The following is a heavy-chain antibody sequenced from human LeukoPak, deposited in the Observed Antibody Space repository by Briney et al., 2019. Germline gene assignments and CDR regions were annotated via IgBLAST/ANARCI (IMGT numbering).Heavy chain of an antibody. CDR2: ISSSSSGIHYS. CDR3: ARDTLRSFDY. CDR1: GFAFSTYS. D-gene: IGHD2/OR15-2a*01. V-gene: IGHV3-48*01. Sequence: GGSLRLSCAASGFAFSTYSMNWVRQAPGRGPEWVAYISSSSSGIHYSYYADSVKDRFTISRDNAKNSLYMQMNSLRAEDTAVYYCARDTLRSFDYWGQGTLVTVSS. J-gene: IGHJ4*02.